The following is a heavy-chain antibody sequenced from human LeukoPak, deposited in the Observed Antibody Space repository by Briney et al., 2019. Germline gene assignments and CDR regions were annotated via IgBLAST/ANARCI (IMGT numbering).Heavy chain of an antibody. CDR3: ARFRTAVAVYYYYYGMDV. Sequence: RSSETLSLTCAVYGGSFSGYYWSWIRQPPGKGLEWIGEINHSGSTNYDPSLKSRVTISVDKSKNQFSLKLSSVTAADTAVYYCARFRTAVAVYYYYYGMDVWGQGTTVTVSS. CDR1: GGSFSGYY. J-gene: IGHJ6*02. V-gene: IGHV4-34*01. CDR2: INHSGST. D-gene: IGHD6-19*01.